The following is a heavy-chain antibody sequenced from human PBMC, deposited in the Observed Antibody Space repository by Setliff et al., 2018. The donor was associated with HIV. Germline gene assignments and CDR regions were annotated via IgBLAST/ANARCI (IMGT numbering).Heavy chain of an antibody. CDR3: ATGPPYCSGGSCYSSLHH. CDR2: IIPMFGTA. V-gene: IGHV1-69*13. Sequence: SVKVSCKASGGTFSSYAISWVRQAPGQGLEWMGGIIPMFGTANYAQKFQGRVTISADESTSTAYMELSSLRSEDTAVYYCATGPPYCSGGSCYSSLHHWGQGTLVTVSS. J-gene: IGHJ1*01. CDR1: GGTFSSYA. D-gene: IGHD2-15*01.